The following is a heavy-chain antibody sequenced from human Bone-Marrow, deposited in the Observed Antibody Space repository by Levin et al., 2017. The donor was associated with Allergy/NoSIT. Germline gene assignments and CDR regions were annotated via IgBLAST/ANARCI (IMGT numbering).Heavy chain of an antibody. J-gene: IGHJ4*01. CDR2: IYYRGTT. D-gene: IGHD6-6*01. CDR1: VGSISTGGHY. V-gene: IGHV4-31*03. Sequence: PSETLSLTCTVSVGSISTGGHYWSWIRQHPGQALEWVGYIYYRGTTYYNPSLKSRLAISIDTSKNQFSLKLRSVTAADTAVYYCARRGHSSSYYFDYWGHGTLVTVSS. CDR3: ARRGHSSSYYFDY.